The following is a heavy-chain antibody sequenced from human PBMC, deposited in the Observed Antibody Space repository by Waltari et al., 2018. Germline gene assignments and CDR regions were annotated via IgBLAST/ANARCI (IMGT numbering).Heavy chain of an antibody. CDR3: AKDQGQWPLYGMDV. V-gene: IGHV3-23*01. CDR1: GFTFSSYA. Sequence: EVQLLEAGGGWVQPGGSLRLSCAASGFTFSSYAMSWVRQAPVKGLEWVSAISGSGGSTYYAASVKGRFTISRDNSKNTLYLQMNSLRAEDTAVYYCAKDQGQWPLYGMDVWGQGTTVTVSS. J-gene: IGHJ6*02. CDR2: ISGSGGST. D-gene: IGHD6-19*01.